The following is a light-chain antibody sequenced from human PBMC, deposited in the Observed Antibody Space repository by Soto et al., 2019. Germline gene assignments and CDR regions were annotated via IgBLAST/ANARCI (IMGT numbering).Light chain of an antibody. J-gene: IGLJ3*02. CDR1: SSNIGGNT. CDR2: SNN. V-gene: IGLV1-44*01. Sequence: QSVLTQPPSASGTPGQRVTMSCSGSSSNIGGNTVNWYQQLPGTAPKLLIHSNNQRPSGVPDRFSGSKSGTSASLAISGLQSEDEADYYCAAWDDSLNGPVFGGGTQLTVL. CDR3: AAWDDSLNGPV.